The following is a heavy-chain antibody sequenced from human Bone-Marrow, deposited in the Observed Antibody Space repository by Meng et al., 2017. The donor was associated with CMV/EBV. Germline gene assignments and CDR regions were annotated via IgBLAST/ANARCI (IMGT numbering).Heavy chain of an antibody. D-gene: IGHD3-3*01. Sequence: GESLKISCAASGFTFSSYWMHWVRQAPGKGLVWVSRINSDGSSTSYADSVKGRFTISRDNAKNTLYLQMNSLRAEDTAVYYCAKLQGEYYDFWSGPLDAFDIWGQGTMVTVSS. V-gene: IGHV3-74*01. CDR1: GFTFSSYW. CDR3: AKLQGEYYDFWSGPLDAFDI. CDR2: INSDGSST. J-gene: IGHJ3*02.